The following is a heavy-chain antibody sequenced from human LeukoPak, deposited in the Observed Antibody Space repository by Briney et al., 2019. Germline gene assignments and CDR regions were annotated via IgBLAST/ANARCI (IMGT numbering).Heavy chain of an antibody. D-gene: IGHD5-12*01. CDR3: AREGSGYDYSIYMDV. V-gene: IGHV3-7*01. CDR2: IKQDGSEK. Sequence: GGSLRLSCAASGFTFSSYWMSWVRQAPGKGLEWVANIKQDGSEKYYVDSVKGRFTISRDNAKNSLYLQMNSLRAEDTAVYYCAREGSGYDYSIYMDVCGKGTTVTVSS. CDR1: GFTFSSYW. J-gene: IGHJ6*03.